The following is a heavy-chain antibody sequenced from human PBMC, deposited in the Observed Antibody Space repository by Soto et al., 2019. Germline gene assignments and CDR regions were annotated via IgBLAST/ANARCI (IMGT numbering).Heavy chain of an antibody. D-gene: IGHD3-9*01. J-gene: IGHJ4*02. CDR2: ISAYNGNT. CDR3: ASGTYYDILTGYPTLDY. CDR1: GYTFTSYG. V-gene: IGHV1-18*01. Sequence: ASVKVSCKASGYTFTSYGISWVRQAPGQGLEWMGWISAYNGNTNYAQKLQGRITMTTDTSTSTAYMELRSLRSDDTAVYYCASGTYYDILTGYPTLDYWGQGTLVTVSS.